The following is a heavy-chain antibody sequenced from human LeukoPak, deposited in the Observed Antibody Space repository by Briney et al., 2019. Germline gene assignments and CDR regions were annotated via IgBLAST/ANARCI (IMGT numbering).Heavy chain of an antibody. CDR2: ISSSGSTI. CDR1: GFTFSSYE. J-gene: IGHJ4*02. CDR3: ARGTLYYYDSSGYKDY. Sequence: SGGSLRLSCAASGFTFSSYEMNWVRQAPGKGLEWVSYISSSGSTIYYADSVKGRFTISRDNAKNSLYLQMNSLRAEDTAVYYCARGTLYYYDSSGYKDYWGRGTLVTVSS. V-gene: IGHV3-48*03. D-gene: IGHD3-22*01.